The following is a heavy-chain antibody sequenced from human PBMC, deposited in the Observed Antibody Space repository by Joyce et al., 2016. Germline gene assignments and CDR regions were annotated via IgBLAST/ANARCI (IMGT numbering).Heavy chain of an antibody. J-gene: IGHJ4*02. CDR1: GFIFSSKE. Sequence: EVQLVESGGGLVQPGGSLILSCAASGFIFSSKEMNWVRQAPGKGMEWIAYISRSGDLIHYADSVRGRFTISRDNAGSSLYLQMESLRAEDTAMYYWASPSCAGWGQGSLVTVSS. CDR2: ISRSGDLI. V-gene: IGHV3-48*03. CDR3: ASPSCAG.